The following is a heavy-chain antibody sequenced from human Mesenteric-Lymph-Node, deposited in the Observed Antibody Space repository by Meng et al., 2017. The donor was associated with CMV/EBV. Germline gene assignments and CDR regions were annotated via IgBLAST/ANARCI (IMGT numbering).Heavy chain of an antibody. J-gene: IGHJ4*02. Sequence: GGSLRLSCAASGFTFSDYYMSWIRQTPGKGLECVAYISGSGGTIHYADSVKGQFTISRDNAKNSLFLQMNSLRDEDTAMYYCASDFWSGYYSDYWGQGTLVTVSS. CDR3: ASDFWSGYYSDY. CDR1: GFTFSDYY. V-gene: IGHV3-11*01. D-gene: IGHD3-3*01. CDR2: ISGSGGTI.